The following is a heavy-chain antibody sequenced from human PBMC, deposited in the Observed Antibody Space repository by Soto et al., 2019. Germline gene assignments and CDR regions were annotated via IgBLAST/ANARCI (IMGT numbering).Heavy chain of an antibody. CDR2: IYYSGST. Sequence: SETLSLTCTVSGGSISSYHWSWIRQPPGKGLEWIGYIYYSGSTNYNPSLKSRVTISVDTSKNQFSLNLRSMSPADTAVYYCARVGGLAARTFDYWGPGTLVTVSS. J-gene: IGHJ4*02. CDR1: GGSISSYH. V-gene: IGHV4-59*01. D-gene: IGHD6-6*01. CDR3: ARVGGLAARTFDY.